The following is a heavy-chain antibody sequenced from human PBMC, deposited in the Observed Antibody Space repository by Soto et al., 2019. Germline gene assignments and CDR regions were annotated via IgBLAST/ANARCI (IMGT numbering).Heavy chain of an antibody. CDR1: GGSISSGGYY. CDR2: IYYSGST. CDR3: ARDFDSSGFRFDP. Sequence: PSETLSLTCTVSGGSISSGGYYWSWIRQHPGKGLEWIGYIYYSGSTYYNPSLKSRITISIDTSKNQFSLKLSSVTAADTAVYYCARDFDSSGFRFDPWGQGTLVTVSS. D-gene: IGHD3-22*01. J-gene: IGHJ5*02. V-gene: IGHV4-31*03.